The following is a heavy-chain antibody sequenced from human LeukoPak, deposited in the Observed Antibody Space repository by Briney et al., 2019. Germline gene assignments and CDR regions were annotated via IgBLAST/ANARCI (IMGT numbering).Heavy chain of an antibody. CDR1: GYTFTGYY. V-gene: IGHV1-2*06. CDR3: AGEGTMIVVAATHDAFDI. CDR2: INPNSGGT. D-gene: IGHD3-22*01. J-gene: IGHJ3*02. Sequence: ASVKVSCKASGYTFTGYYMHWVRQAPGQGLEWMGRINPNSGGTNYAQKFQGRVTMTRDTSISTAYMELSRLRSDDTAVYYCAGEGTMIVVAATHDAFDIWGQGTMVTVSS.